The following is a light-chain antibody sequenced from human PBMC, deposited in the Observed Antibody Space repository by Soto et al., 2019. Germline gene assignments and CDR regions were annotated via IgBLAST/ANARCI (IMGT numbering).Light chain of an antibody. Sequence: DIVMTQSPDSLAVSLGERATINCKSSQSVLYSSNNKNYLAWYQQKPGQPPKLLIYWASTRESGVPDRFSGSGSGTDFTLTISSLQAEDVAVSSCQQYYSTPQTFGQGTKLEIK. CDR3: QQYYSTPQT. J-gene: IGKJ2*01. V-gene: IGKV4-1*01. CDR2: WAS. CDR1: QSVLYSSNNKNY.